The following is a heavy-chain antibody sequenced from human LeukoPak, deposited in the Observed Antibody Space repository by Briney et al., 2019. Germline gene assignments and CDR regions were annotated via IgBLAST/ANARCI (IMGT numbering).Heavy chain of an antibody. V-gene: IGHV3-33*01. D-gene: IGHD2-2*02. CDR2: IWYDGSNK. CDR1: GFTFSSYG. J-gene: IGHJ4*02. CDR3: ARESGGNTPYYFDY. Sequence: GRSLRLSCAASGFTFSSYGMHWVRQAPGKGLEWVAVIWYDGSNKYYADSAKGRFTISRDNSKNTLYLQMNSLRAEDTAVYYCARESGGNTPYYFDYWGQGTLVTVSS.